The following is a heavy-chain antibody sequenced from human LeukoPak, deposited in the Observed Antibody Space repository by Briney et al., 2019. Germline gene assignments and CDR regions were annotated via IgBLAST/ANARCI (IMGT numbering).Heavy chain of an antibody. V-gene: IGHV3-30*02. Sequence: PGGSLRLSCAASGFTFRSYGIHWVRQAPGKGLEWVAFMRYDGSNKYYADSVKGRFTISRDNSKNTLFLQMNSLRAEDTAVYYCAKDGRDPYGSGSYDLNYWGQGTLVTVSS. CDR2: MRYDGSNK. CDR1: GFTFRSYG. CDR3: AKDGRDPYGSGSYDLNY. J-gene: IGHJ4*02. D-gene: IGHD3-10*01.